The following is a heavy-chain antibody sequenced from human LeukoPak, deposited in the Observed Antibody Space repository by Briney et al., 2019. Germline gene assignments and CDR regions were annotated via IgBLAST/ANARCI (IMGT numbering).Heavy chain of an antibody. J-gene: IGHJ4*02. Sequence: GGSLRLSCAASGFTFSSYAMHRVRQAPGKGLEWVAVISYDGSNKYYADSVKGRFTISRDNSKNTLYLQMNSLRAEDTAVYYCASEHSGNYYRPFDYWGQGTLVTVSS. CDR2: ISYDGSNK. D-gene: IGHD1-26*01. CDR1: GFTFSSYA. CDR3: ASEHSGNYYRPFDY. V-gene: IGHV3-30*04.